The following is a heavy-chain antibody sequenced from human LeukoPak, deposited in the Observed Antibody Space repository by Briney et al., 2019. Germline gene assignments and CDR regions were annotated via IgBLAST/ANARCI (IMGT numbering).Heavy chain of an antibody. Sequence: SETLSLTCTFYGGSFSSYYWRWVRQPPGKGLEWIGEINHSGSTTYNPSLRSRVTISVDTSKKHFSLKLTSVTAADTAVYFCAQTLEVSTITVHYWGQGTLVTVSS. D-gene: IGHD2-8*02. CDR1: GGSFSSYY. CDR2: INHSGST. CDR3: AQTLEVSTITVHY. V-gene: IGHV4-34*01. J-gene: IGHJ4*02.